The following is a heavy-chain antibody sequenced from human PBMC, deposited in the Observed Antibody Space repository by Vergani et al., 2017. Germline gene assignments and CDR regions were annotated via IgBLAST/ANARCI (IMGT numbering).Heavy chain of an antibody. CDR3: AHRPKAAGTFRWFDP. CDR2: IYWDDDK. D-gene: IGHD6-13*01. V-gene: IGHV2-5*02. CDR1: GFSLSTSGVG. Sequence: QITLKESGPTLVKPTQTLPLTCTFSGFSLSTSGVGVGWIRQPPGKALEWFAPIYWDDDKRYSPSLKSRLTITKDTSKNQVVLTMTNMDPVDTATYYCAHRPKAAGTFRWFDPWGQGTLVTVSS. J-gene: IGHJ5*02.